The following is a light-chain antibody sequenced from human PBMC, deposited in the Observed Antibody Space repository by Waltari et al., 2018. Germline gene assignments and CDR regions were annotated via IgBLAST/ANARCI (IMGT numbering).Light chain of an antibody. CDR2: GKD. J-gene: IGLJ2*01. CDR3: HSRVVSNVRGA. Sequence: SSELTQDPAVSVALGQTVRITCQGDSLRSYDASWYQQKPGQAPILVIYGKDNRPSGIQDRFAGSTSGNTASLTSTGSQAEDEADYYCHSRVVSNVRGAFGGGTKLTVL. CDR1: SLRSYD. V-gene: IGLV3-19*01.